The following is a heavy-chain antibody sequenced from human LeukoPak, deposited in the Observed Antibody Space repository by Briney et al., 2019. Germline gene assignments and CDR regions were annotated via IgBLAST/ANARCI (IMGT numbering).Heavy chain of an antibody. Sequence: GGSLRLSCAASGFTFSSYAMHWVRQAPGKGLEWVAVISYDGSNKYYADSVKGRFTISRDNSKNTLYLQMNSLRAEDTAVYYCARDPNYYGSGSYLAYWGQGTLVTVSS. V-gene: IGHV3-30*01. CDR2: ISYDGSNK. J-gene: IGHJ4*02. D-gene: IGHD3-10*01. CDR3: ARDPNYYGSGSYLAY. CDR1: GFTFSSYA.